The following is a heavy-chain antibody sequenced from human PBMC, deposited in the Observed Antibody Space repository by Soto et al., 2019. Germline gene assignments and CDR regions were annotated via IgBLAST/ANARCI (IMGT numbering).Heavy chain of an antibody. V-gene: IGHV3-48*01. CDR1: GFTFSSYS. CDR2: ISSSSSTI. D-gene: IGHD3-9*01. Sequence: EVQLVESGGGLVQPGGSLRLSCAASGFTFSSYSMSWVRQAPGKGLEWVSYISSSSSTIYYADSVKGRFTISRDSAQNSLYLQMNSLRAEDTAVYFCARDSYDVFTGYYTPHNWGQGTLVTVSS. J-gene: IGHJ4*02. CDR3: ARDSYDVFTGYYTPHN.